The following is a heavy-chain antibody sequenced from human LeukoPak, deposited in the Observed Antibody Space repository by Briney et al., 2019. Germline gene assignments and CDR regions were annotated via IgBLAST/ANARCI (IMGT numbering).Heavy chain of an antibody. V-gene: IGHV1-18*01. Sequence: ASVKVSCEASGYTFTSYGISWVRQAPGKGLEWMGWISGYNGNAKYAQKVQGRVTMTTDISTSTAYMELRSLRSDDTAVYYCARDGHRRYYYDSSGYYRGDYWGQGTLVTVSS. J-gene: IGHJ4*02. D-gene: IGHD3-22*01. CDR2: ISGYNGNA. CDR1: GYTFTSYG. CDR3: ARDGHRRYYYDSSGYYRGDY.